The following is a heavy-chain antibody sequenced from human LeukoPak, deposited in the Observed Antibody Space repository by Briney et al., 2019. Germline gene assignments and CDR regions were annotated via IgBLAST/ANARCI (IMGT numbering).Heavy chain of an antibody. D-gene: IGHD1-26*01. J-gene: IGHJ4*02. V-gene: IGHV3-23*01. CDR3: AKGRYSGTYLFDY. CDR2: ISGGGGST. CDR1: GFTFSSYA. Sequence: PGGSLRLSCAASGFTFSSYAMSWVRQAPGKGLEWVSDISGGGGSTYYADSVKGRFTISRDNSKNTLYLQMNSLRAEDTAVYYCAKGRYSGTYLFDYWGQGTLVTVSS.